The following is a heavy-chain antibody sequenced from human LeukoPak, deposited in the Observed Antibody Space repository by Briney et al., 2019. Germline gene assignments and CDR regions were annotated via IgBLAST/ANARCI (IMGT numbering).Heavy chain of an antibody. CDR2: ISADGSQK. D-gene: IGHD6-19*01. CDR3: ARPSSYSSGWGSDH. V-gene: IGHV3-7*01. Sequence: GGSLRLSCVGSGFSFSNYWMSWVRQAPGKGLEWVANISADGSQKNYVDSMKSRLTIARENAKNSVYLQIDSLTVDDTAVYYCARPSSYSSGWGSDHWGQGILVTVCS. J-gene: IGHJ4*02. CDR1: GFSFSNYW.